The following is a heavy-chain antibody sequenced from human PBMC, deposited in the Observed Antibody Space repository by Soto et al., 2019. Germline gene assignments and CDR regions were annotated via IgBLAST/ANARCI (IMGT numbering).Heavy chain of an antibody. J-gene: IGHJ6*02. D-gene: IGHD1-26*01. CDR1: GFTFSSFG. CDR3: AKSTVGLSRYYYYGMDV. V-gene: IGHV3-30*18. Sequence: PGGSLRLSCAASGFTFSSFGIHWVRQAPGKGLEWVAVMAYDGSNEYYADSVRGRFTISRDNSKSTVYLQMNSLRPEDTAVYYCAKSTVGLSRYYYYGMDVWGQGTTVTVSS. CDR2: MAYDGSNE.